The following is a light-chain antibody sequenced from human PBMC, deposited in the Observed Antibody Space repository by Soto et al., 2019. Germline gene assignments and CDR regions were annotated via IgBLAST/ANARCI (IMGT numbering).Light chain of an antibody. V-gene: IGLV2-14*01. CDR3: SSYTSSSTVV. J-gene: IGLJ2*01. CDR1: SSDVGGYNY. Sequence: QSALTQPASVSGSPGQSITISCTGTSSDVGGYNYVSWYQQPPGTAPKLMIYDVSNRPSGVSNRFAGSKSGNTASLTISGLQAEDEADYYCSSYTSSSTVVFGGGTKLTVL. CDR2: DVS.